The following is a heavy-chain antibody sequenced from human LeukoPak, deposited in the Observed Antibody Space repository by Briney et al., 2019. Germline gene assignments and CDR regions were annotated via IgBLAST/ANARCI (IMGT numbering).Heavy chain of an antibody. D-gene: IGHD2-2*01. CDR2: INPSGGST. V-gene: IGHV1-46*01. Sequence: ASVKVSCKASGYTFTSYYMHWVRQAPGQGLEGMGIINPSGGSTSYAQKFQGRVTMTRDTSTSTVYMELSSLRSEDTAVYYCARDAQIVVVPAARPVWYFDLWGRGTLVTVSS. CDR3: ARDAQIVVVPAARPVWYFDL. CDR1: GYTFTSYY. J-gene: IGHJ2*01.